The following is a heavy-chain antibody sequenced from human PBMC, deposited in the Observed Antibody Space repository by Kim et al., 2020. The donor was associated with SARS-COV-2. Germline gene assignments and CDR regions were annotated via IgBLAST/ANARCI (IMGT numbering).Heavy chain of an antibody. CDR1: GGSISSYY. J-gene: IGHJ6*02. V-gene: IGHV4-59*01. D-gene: IGHD3-22*01. Sequence: SETLSLTCTVSGGSISSYYWSWIRQPPGKGLEWIGYIYYSGSTNYNPSLKSRVTISVDTSKNQFSLKLSSVTAADTAVYYCARDRGYYYDSSGYYGMDVWGQGTTVTVSS. CDR2: IYYSGST. CDR3: ARDRGYYYDSSGYYGMDV.